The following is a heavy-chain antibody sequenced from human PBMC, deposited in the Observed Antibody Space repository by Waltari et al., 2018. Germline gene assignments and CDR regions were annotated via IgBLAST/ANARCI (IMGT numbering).Heavy chain of an antibody. D-gene: IGHD4-17*01. V-gene: IGHV4-39*01. CDR2: MQYRGST. Sequence: QLQLQESGPGLVKPSETLSLTCTVSGGSISPNYNWGWNRQPPGKGLEWMGNMQYRGSTFYNPSLKSRVTISLDTSKNQFSLRLSSVGAADTAVYFCGRIAFGDDGGYFQHWGQGTLVTVSS. CDR1: GGSISPNYN. CDR3: GRIAFGDDGGYFQH. J-gene: IGHJ1*01.